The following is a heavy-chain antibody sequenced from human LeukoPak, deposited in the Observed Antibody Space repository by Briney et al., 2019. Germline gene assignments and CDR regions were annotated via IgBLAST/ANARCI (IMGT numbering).Heavy chain of an antibody. CDR2: VIPIFGTA. CDR1: GGTFSSYA. V-gene: IGHV1-69*13. J-gene: IGHJ4*02. D-gene: IGHD5-18*01. CDR3: ARLPTHTAMATDY. Sequence: SVKVSCKASGGTFSSYAISWVRQAPGQGLEWMGGVIPIFGTANYAQKFQGRVTITADESTSTAYMELSSLRSEDTAVYYCARLPTHTAMATDYWGQGTLVTVSS.